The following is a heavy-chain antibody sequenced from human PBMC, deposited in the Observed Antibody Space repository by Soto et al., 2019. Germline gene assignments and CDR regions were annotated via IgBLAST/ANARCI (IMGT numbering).Heavy chain of an antibody. J-gene: IGHJ4*02. CDR1: GFTFSSYA. CDR2: ISGSGGST. D-gene: IGHD2-15*01. CDR3: AKPCSGGSCYMSMGAFDY. V-gene: IGHV3-23*01. Sequence: EVQLLESGGGLVQPGGSLRLSCAASGFTFSSYAMRWVRQAPGKGLEWVSAISGSGGSTYYADSVKGRFTISRDNSKNTLYLQMNSLRAEDTAVYYCAKPCSGGSCYMSMGAFDYWGQGTLVTVSS.